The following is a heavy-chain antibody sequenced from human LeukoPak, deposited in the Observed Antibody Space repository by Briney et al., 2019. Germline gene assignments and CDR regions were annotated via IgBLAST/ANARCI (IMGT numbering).Heavy chain of an antibody. CDR3: AHPTDFSSGWYGNCSDP. V-gene: IGHV3-23*01. Sequence: GGSLRLSCAASGFTFSSYGMSWVRQAPGKGLEWVSAISGSGGSTYYADSVKGRFTISRDNSKNTLYLQMNSLRAEDTAVYYCAHPTDFSSGWYGNCSDPWGQGTLVTVSS. J-gene: IGHJ5*02. D-gene: IGHD6-13*01. CDR1: GFTFSSYG. CDR2: ISGSGGST.